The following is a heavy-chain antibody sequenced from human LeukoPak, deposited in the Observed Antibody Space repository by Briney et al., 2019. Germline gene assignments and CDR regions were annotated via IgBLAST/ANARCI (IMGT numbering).Heavy chain of an antibody. CDR2: IYYSGST. D-gene: IGHD2-2*01. Sequence: PSETLSLTCSVSGDSISSSSSYWGWIRQPPGKGLEWIGSIYYSGSTYYNTSLKSRVTISVDTSKNQFSLKLNSVTAADTAVYYCARRYCSGADCYGGDSYYYMDVWGKGTTVTISS. CDR1: GDSISSSSSY. V-gene: IGHV4-39*01. J-gene: IGHJ6*03. CDR3: ARRYCSGADCYGGDSYYYMDV.